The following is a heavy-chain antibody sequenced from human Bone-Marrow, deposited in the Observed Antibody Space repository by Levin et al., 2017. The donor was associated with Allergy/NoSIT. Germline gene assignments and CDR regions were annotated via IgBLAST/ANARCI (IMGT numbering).Heavy chain of an antibody. CDR3: ARTIAVKVLDY. CDR1: GFIFSSYW. J-gene: IGHJ4*02. V-gene: IGHV3-7*01. D-gene: IGHD6-19*01. Sequence: LSLTCAASGFIFSSYWMSWVRQAPGKGLEWVGSIKQDGNDKYYVDSVKGRFTISRDNDKNSLYLQMNSLRAEDTAVYYCARTIAVKVLDYWGQGALVAVSS. CDR2: IKQDGNDK.